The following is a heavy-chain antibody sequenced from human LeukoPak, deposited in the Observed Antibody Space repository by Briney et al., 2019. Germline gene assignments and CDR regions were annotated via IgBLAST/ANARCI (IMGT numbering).Heavy chain of an antibody. CDR2: IYSSGST. CDR3: ARGSARSFDY. J-gene: IGHJ4*02. V-gene: IGHV4-4*07. Sequence: SETLSLTCTVSGDSISSYFWSWIRQPVGKGLEWIGRIYSSGSTNYNPSLKSRVTMSVDTSKNQFSLKLRSVTVADTAVYYCARGSARSFDYWGQGTLVSVSS. CDR1: GDSISSYF.